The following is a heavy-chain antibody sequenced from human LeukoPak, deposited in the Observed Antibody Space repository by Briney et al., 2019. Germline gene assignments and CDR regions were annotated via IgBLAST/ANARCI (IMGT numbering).Heavy chain of an antibody. V-gene: IGHV3-7*01. CDR2: VRQDGREK. D-gene: IGHD3-16*01. J-gene: IGHJ4*02. CDR1: GLTFSSYW. Sequence: GGSLRLPCEVSGLTFSSYWMSWVRQAPGKGLGWVANVRQDGREKYYVDSVKGRFTISRDNDKNSLYLEMNSLRVEDTAVYYCARDLNWVFEYWGQGTLVTVSS. CDR3: ARDLNWVFEY.